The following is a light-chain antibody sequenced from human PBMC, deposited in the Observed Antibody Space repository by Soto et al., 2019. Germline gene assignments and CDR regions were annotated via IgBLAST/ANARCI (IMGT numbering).Light chain of an antibody. V-gene: IGKV1-5*03. CDR3: QQYNSYSRT. Sequence: DIQMTQSPSTLSASVGDRVTITCRASQSIITSLAWYQQKPGKAPKLLIYKASSLQSGVPSRFSGSGSGTEFTLTISSLQPDDFETYYCQQYNSYSRTFGQGTKVDIK. CDR2: KAS. J-gene: IGKJ1*01. CDR1: QSIITS.